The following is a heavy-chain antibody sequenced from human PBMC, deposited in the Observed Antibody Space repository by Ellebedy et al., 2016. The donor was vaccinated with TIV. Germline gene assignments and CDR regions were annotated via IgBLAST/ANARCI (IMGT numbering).Heavy chain of an antibody. V-gene: IGHV3-43*01. J-gene: IGHJ4*02. D-gene: IGHD3-16*01. CDR1: GFPFDDFS. Sequence: GESLKISCAASGFPFDDFSMNWVRQPPGKGLEWVSVIDWDGGSTHYADSVKGRFTISRDNGKNSLYMQMNSLRIEDTALYYCAKTARRARGRAYFDYWGQGTLVTVSS. CDR2: IDWDGGST. CDR3: AKTARRARGRAYFDY.